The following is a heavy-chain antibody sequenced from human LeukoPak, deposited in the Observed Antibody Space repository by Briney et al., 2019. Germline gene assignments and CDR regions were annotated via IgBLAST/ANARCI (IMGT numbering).Heavy chain of an antibody. D-gene: IGHD3-3*01. J-gene: IGHJ6*03. Sequence: PGGPLRLSCAASGFTFSSYAMCWVRQAPGKGLEWLSTISGSGGSTYYADSVKGRFTISRDNSKNTLYLQMNSLRAEDTAVYYCATFLRFSKGYMDVWGKGTTVTVSS. CDR1: GFTFSSYA. CDR3: ATFLRFSKGYMDV. CDR2: ISGSGGST. V-gene: IGHV3-23*01.